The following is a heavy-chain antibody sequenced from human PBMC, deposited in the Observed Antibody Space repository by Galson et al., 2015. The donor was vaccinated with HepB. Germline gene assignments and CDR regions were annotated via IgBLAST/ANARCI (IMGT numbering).Heavy chain of an antibody. CDR2: IIPILGTA. J-gene: IGHJ5*02. CDR3: ASGGETPDGWFDP. D-gene: IGHD3-16*01. CDR1: GGTFSSYA. Sequence: SVKVSCKASGGTFSSYAISWVRQAPGQGLEWMGGIIPILGTANYAQKFQGRVTITADESTSIAYMELSSLRSEDTAVYYCASGGETPDGWFDPWGQGTLVTVSS. V-gene: IGHV1-69*13.